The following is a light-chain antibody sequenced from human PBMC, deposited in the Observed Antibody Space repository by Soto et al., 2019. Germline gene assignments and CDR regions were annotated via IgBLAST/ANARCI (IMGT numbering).Light chain of an antibody. V-gene: IGKV3-20*01. J-gene: IGKJ4*01. CDR1: QSVSSSY. Sequence: EIVLTQSPGTLSLSPGERATLSCRASQSVSSSYLAWYQQKPGQAPRLLIYGASSRATGIPDRFSGSGSGTDFNLTISRLEPEYFAVYYCQQYGSSLLTFGGGTKVEIK. CDR2: GAS. CDR3: QQYGSSLLT.